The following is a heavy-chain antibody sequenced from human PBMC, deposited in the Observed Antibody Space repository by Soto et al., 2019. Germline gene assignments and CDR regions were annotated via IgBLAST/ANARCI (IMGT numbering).Heavy chain of an antibody. CDR2: ISGSGGST. D-gene: IGHD3-10*01. J-gene: IGHJ4*02. Sequence: HPGGSLRLSCAASGFTFSSYAMSWVRQAPGKGLEWVSAISGSGGSTYYADSVKGRFTISRDNSKNTLYLQMNSLRAEDTAVYYCAKMYLVGYYYGSAWEFDYWGQGTLVTVSS. V-gene: IGHV3-23*01. CDR1: GFTFSSYA. CDR3: AKMYLVGYYYGSAWEFDY.